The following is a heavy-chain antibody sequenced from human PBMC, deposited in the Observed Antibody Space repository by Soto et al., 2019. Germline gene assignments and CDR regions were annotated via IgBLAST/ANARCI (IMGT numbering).Heavy chain of an antibody. CDR2: ISYDGSNK. CDR3: AKGSVPLPPPYYYGMDV. J-gene: IGHJ6*02. CDR1: GFTFSSYG. Sequence: PVGSLRLSCAASGFTFSSYGMHWVRQAPGKGLEWVAVISYDGSNKNYADSVHGRFTISTDNSNNTLYLQMNSLRAADTAVYYYAKGSVPLPPPYYYGMDVWGQGTTVTVSS. V-gene: IGHV3-30*18. D-gene: IGHD3-10*01.